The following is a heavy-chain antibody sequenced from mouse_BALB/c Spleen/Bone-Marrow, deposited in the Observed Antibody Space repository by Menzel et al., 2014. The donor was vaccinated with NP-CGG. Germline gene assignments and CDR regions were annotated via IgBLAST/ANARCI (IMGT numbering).Heavy chain of an antibody. J-gene: IGHJ2*01. Sequence: TKYNEKFKGKATLTVDTSSSTAYMQLSSLTSEDTAVYFCARENYGSSYYFDYWGQGTTLTVSS. V-gene: IGHV1-84*02. D-gene: IGHD1-1*01. CDR2: T. CDR3: ARENYGSSYYFDY.